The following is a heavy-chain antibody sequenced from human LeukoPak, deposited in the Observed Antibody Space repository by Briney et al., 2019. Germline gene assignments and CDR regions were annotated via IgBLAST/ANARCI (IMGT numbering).Heavy chain of an antibody. CDR1: GYTFTSYG. D-gene: IGHD2-15*01. Sequence: ASXKVSCKASGYTFTSYGISWVRQAPGQGVERMGWVSAYADNTNYVQKVQGRVTMTTGTSTNTVYMELRSLRSDDTAVYYCARDCIGCHGFDYWGQGTLVTVSS. CDR2: VSAYADNT. CDR3: ARDCIGCHGFDY. J-gene: IGHJ4*02. V-gene: IGHV1-18*01.